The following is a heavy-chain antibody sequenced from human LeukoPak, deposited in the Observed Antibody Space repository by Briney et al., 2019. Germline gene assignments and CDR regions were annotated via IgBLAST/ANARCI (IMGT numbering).Heavy chain of an antibody. V-gene: IGHV1-2*02. CDR3: ARDLIPAAVSDSYGMDV. J-gene: IGHJ6*02. CDR2: INPNSGGP. CDR1: GYTFTAYY. Sequence: ASVKVSCKASGYTFTAYYLHWVRQAPGQGLEWMGRINPNSGGPNSAQKSQGRVTMTRDTSISTAYMELNGLRSGDTAIYYCARDLIPAAVSDSYGMDVWGLGTTVTVSS. D-gene: IGHD2-2*01.